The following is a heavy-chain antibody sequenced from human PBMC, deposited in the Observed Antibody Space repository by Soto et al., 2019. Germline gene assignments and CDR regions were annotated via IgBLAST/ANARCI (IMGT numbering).Heavy chain of an antibody. J-gene: IGHJ6*01. CDR1: GGTFRRYA. CDR2: IIPIFGTA. CDR3: PSGLHGYRYGYYYGIEV. D-gene: IGHD5-18*01. V-gene: IGHV1-69*06. Sequence: SLIVYCKDSGGTFRRYAFSWVRQAPGQGLEWMGGIIPIFGTANYAQKFQGRVTITADKSTSTAYMELSSLRSEDTAVYYCPSGLHGYRYGYYYGIEV.